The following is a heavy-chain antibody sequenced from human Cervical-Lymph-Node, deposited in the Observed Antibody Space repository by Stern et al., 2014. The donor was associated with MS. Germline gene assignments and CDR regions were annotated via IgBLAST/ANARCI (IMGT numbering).Heavy chain of an antibody. CDR1: GYSFTSYY. J-gene: IGHJ5*02. CDR3: ARTRYSSSWYTFDP. CDR2: IQPGDSET. D-gene: IGHD6-13*01. V-gene: IGHV5-51*03. Sequence: EVHLVESGAEVKKPGESLKISCTGSGYSFTSYYILWVRHVPGKGLEWMGIIQPGDSETRYSPSFQGQVTISADKSINPAYLQWRSLKASDTAMYYCARTRYSSSWYTFDPWGQGTLVTVSS.